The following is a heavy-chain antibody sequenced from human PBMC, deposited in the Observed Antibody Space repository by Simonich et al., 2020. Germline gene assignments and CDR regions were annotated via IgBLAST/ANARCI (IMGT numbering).Heavy chain of an antibody. J-gene: IGHJ6*03. V-gene: IGHV1-2*02. D-gene: IGHD7-27*01. Sequence: QVQLVQSGAAVKKPGASVKVSCKASGYTFTGYYMHWVRQAPGQGLVVMGGINPNSGGTNYAKKFQGRVTRTRDTSISTAYMELSRLRSDDTAVYYCARGALTGDDYYMDVWGKGTTVTVSS. CDR1: GYTFTGYY. CDR2: INPNSGGT. CDR3: ARGALTGDDYYMDV.